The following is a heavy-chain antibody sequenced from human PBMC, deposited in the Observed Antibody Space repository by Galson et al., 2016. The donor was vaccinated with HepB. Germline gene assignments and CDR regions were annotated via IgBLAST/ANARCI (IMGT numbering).Heavy chain of an antibody. J-gene: IGHJ6*02. V-gene: IGHV3-33*07. CDR2: IWYSGSTK. CDR1: GFNFNIHW. CDR3: ARVSRIAARPQYGMDV. Sequence: SLRLSCAASGFNFNIHWMYWVRQAPGKGLEWVGIIWYSGSTKFYADFVKGRFTISRDNSKNTLYLQMNSLRAEDTAVYYCARVSRIAARPQYGMDVWGQGTTVTASS. D-gene: IGHD6-6*01.